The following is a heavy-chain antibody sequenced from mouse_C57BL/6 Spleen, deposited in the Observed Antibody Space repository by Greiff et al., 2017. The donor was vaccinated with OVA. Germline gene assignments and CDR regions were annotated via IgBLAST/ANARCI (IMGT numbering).Heavy chain of an antibody. Sequence: VQLVESGAALVRPGASVKLSCKASGYTFTDYYINWVKQRPGQGLEWIARIYPGSGNTYYNEKFKGKATLTAEKSSSTAYMQLSSLTSEDSAVYFCARNGFYAMDYWGQGTSVTVSS. D-gene: IGHD2-2*01. CDR3: ARNGFYAMDY. CDR1: GYTFTDYY. J-gene: IGHJ4*01. V-gene: IGHV1-76*01. CDR2: IYPGSGNT.